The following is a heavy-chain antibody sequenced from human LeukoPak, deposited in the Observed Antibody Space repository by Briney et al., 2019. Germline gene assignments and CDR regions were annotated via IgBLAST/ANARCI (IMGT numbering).Heavy chain of an antibody. CDR2: IYYSGST. CDR1: GSSISSYY. J-gene: IGHJ4*02. V-gene: IGHV4-59*01. D-gene: IGHD3-16*01. CDR3: ARGGKRSFDY. Sequence: PSETLSLTCTVSGSSISSYYWSWIRQPPGKGLEWIGYIYYSGSTNYNPSLKSRVTISVDTSKNQFSLKLSSVTAADTAVYYCARGGKRSFDYWGQGTLVTVSS.